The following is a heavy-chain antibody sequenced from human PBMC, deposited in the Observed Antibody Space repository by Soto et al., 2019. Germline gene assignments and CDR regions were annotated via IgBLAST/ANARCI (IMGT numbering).Heavy chain of an antibody. CDR2: IDPSDSYT. CDR1: GYSFTSYW. Sequence: GESLKISCKGSGYSFTSYWISWVRQMPGKGLEWMGRIDPSDSYTNYSPSFQGHVTISADKSISTAYLQWSSLKASDTAMYYCARREVTTMDYYYYGMDVWGQGTTVTVSS. V-gene: IGHV5-10-1*01. CDR3: ARREVTTMDYYYYGMDV. J-gene: IGHJ6*02. D-gene: IGHD4-17*01.